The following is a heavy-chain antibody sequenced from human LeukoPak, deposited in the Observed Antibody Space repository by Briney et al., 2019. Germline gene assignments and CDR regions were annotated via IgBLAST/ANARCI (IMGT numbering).Heavy chain of an antibody. D-gene: IGHD2-15*01. V-gene: IGHV3-9*01. J-gene: IGHJ6*02. CDR3: AKDGAATYYYGMDV. CDR1: GYPWNECA. CDR2: ISWNSEGI. Sequence: AASGYPWNECAGLSDRQGKGTGVPQAAGISWNSEGIGYQESVQVVYTISKDNAKISLYLQMSRLRAEDTALYYCAKDGAATYYYGMDVWGQGTTVTVSS.